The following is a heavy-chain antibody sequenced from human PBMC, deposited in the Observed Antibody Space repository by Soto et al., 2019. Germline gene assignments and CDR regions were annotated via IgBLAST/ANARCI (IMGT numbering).Heavy chain of an antibody. CDR3: ARGVPGYSSSWYAY. D-gene: IGHD6-13*01. CDR1: GGSFSGHD. CDR2: SNQGGTT. V-gene: IGHV4-34*01. J-gene: IGHJ4*02. Sequence: QVQLQQWGAGLLKPSETLSLTCAVYGGSFSGHDWSWIRQPPGTGLEWMGESNQGGTTNYNPSPKVRVTISVDTSKNQFSLKLSSVTAADTAVYYCARGVPGYSSSWYAYWGQGTLVTVSS.